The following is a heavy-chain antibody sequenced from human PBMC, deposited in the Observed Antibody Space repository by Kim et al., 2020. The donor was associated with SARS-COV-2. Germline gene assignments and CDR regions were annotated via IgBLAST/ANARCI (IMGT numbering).Heavy chain of an antibody. CDR1: GFSIRSSS. J-gene: IGHJ3*02. CDR3: ARDSRGGGSYTFDI. Sequence: SETLSLTCTVSGFSIRSSSWSWIRQPPGKGLEWIGYIYYSGSTNYNPSLKSRVTISVDTSKNQFSLKLSSVTAADTAVYYCARDSRGGGSYTFDIWGQGTMVTVSS. CDR2: IYYSGST. V-gene: IGHV4-59*13. D-gene: IGHD1-26*01.